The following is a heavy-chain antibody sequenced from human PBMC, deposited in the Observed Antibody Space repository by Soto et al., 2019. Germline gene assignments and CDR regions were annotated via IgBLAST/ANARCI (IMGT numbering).Heavy chain of an antibody. CDR3: ARYVITPRAFDI. J-gene: IGHJ3*02. V-gene: IGHV1-2*04. D-gene: IGHD1-20*01. CDR2: INPKSGGT. Sequence: QVQLVQSGAEVKKPGASVKVSCKASGYSFTDYHIHWVRQAPGQGLAWLGRINPKSGGTSTAQKFLGWVTMTTDTSISTASMELTRLTSDDTAIYYCARYVITPRAFDIWGQGTVVTVSS. CDR1: GYSFTDYH.